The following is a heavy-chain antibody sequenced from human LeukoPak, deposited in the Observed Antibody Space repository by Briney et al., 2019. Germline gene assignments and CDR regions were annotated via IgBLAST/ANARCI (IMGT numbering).Heavy chain of an antibody. CDR3: ARGGLISFLVAVGATTLDY. D-gene: IGHD1-26*01. CDR1: GYTFTSYY. J-gene: IGHJ4*02. CDR2: INPSGGST. Sequence: ASMKVSCKASGYTFTSYYMHWVRQAPGQGLEWMGIINPSGGSTSYAQKFQGRVTMTRDTSTSTVYMELSSLRSEDTAVYYCARGGLISFLVAVGATTLDYWGQGTLVTVSS. V-gene: IGHV1-46*01.